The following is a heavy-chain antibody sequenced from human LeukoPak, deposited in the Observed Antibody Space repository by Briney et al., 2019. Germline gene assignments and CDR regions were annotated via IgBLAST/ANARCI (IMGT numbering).Heavy chain of an antibody. CDR2: IYTSGST. D-gene: IGHD2-15*01. CDR3: AREILLLSQDAFDI. Sequence: PSETLSLTCTVSGGSISCYYWSWIRQPAAKGVEWVGRIYTSGSTNYNPSLKSRVTMSVDTSKNQFSLKLSSVTAADTAVYYCAREILLLSQDAFDIWGQGTMVTVSS. CDR1: GGSISCYY. V-gene: IGHV4-4*07. J-gene: IGHJ3*02.